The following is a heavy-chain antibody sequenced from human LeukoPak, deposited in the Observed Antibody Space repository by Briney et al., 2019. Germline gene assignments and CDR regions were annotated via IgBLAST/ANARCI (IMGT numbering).Heavy chain of an antibody. CDR1: GFTFSSYD. CDR2: IGTAGDT. D-gene: IGHD6-6*01. V-gene: IGHV3-13*01. J-gene: IGHJ4*02. Sequence: GGSLRLSCAASGFTFSSYDMHWVRQATGKGLEWVSAIGTAGDTYYPGSVKGRFTISRENAKNSLYLQMNSLRAGDTAVYYCARGSIAARDFGYWGQGTLVTVSS. CDR3: ARGSIAARDFGY.